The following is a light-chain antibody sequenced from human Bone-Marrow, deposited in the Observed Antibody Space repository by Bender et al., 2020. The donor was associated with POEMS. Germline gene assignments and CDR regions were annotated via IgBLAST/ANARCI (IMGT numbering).Light chain of an antibody. CDR3: SSWDDSLNGWV. CDR2: SNN. J-gene: IGLJ3*02. Sequence: GTSSNFGNNAANWYQHAPGTAPKLLIYSNNQRPSGVPDRFSASTSGTSASLAISGLHSDDEADYYCSSWDDSLNGWVFGGGTKLTVL. CDR1: SSNFGNNA. V-gene: IGLV1-44*01.